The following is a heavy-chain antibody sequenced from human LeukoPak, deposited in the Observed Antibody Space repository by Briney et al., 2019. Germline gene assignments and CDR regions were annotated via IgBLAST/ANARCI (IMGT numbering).Heavy chain of an antibody. V-gene: IGHV3-15*01. CDR2: IKSKTDGGTT. J-gene: IGHJ3*02. Sequence: GGSLRLSCAASGFTFSNAWMSWVRQAPGKGLEWVGRIKSKTDGGTTDYAAPVKGRFTISRDDSKNTLYLQMNSLKTEDTAVYYCARDTSVLRFLEWYAFDIWGQGTMVTVSS. D-gene: IGHD3-3*01. CDR1: GFTFSNAW. CDR3: ARDTSVLRFLEWYAFDI.